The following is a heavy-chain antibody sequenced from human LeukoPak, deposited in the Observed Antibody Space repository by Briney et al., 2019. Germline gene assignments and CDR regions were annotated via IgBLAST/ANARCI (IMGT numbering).Heavy chain of an antibody. CDR2: ISGSGGST. D-gene: IGHD2-21*02. CDR1: GFTFSSYA. CDR3: AKVLLAYCGGDCAVDY. Sequence: GGFLRLSCAASGFTFSSYAMSWVRQAPGKGLEWVSAISGSGGSTYYADSVKGRFTISRDNSKNTLYLQMNSLRAEDTAVCYCAKVLLAYCGGDCAVDYWGQGTLVTVSS. J-gene: IGHJ4*02. V-gene: IGHV3-23*01.